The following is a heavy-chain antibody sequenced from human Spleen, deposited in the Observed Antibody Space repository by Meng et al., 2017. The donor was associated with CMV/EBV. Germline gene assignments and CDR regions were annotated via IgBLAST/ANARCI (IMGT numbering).Heavy chain of an antibody. J-gene: IGHJ4*02. V-gene: IGHV4-61*08. D-gene: IGHD6-13*01. CDR2: IYFSGST. CDR1: GGSVTSGAYY. Sequence: SETLSLTCTVSGGSVTSGAYYWSWIRQPPGKGLEWIGYIYFSGSTNYNPSLESRVTISIDTSKDGFSLRLTSVTAADTAVYYCGRSLTAAGLDYWGQGTLVTVSS. CDR3: GRSLTAAGLDY.